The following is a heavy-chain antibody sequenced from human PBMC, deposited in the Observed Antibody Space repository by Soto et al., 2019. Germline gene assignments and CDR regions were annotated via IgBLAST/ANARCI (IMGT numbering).Heavy chain of an antibody. CDR2: IIPILGIA. D-gene: IGHD3-10*01. CDR3: ASMVRGIILGGNYFDY. CDR1: GGTFSSYT. Sequence: QVQLVQSGAEVKKPGSSVKVSCKASGGTFSSYTSIWVRQAPGQGLEWMGRIIPILGIADYAQKFQGRVTLTADTSTTTAYMELSSLRSEDTAVYYCASMVRGIILGGNYFDYWGQGTLVTVSS. J-gene: IGHJ4*02. V-gene: IGHV1-69*02.